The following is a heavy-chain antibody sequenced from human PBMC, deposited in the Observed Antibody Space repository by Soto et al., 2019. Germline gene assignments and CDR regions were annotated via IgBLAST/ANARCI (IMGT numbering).Heavy chain of an antibody. D-gene: IGHD6-13*01. CDR1: GYTFTGYY. V-gene: IGHV1-2*04. Sequence: SVKVSCKASGYTFTGYYMHWLRHALGQEFEWMGWINPNSSGTNYAQKFQGWVTMTRDTSISTDYMELSRLRSDDTAVYYCARDSSSWSSDGMDVWGQGTTVTVSS. CDR3: ARDSSSWSSDGMDV. J-gene: IGHJ6*02. CDR2: INPNSSGT.